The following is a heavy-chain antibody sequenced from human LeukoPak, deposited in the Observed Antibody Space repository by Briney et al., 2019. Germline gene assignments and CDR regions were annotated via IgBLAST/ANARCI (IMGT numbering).Heavy chain of an antibody. D-gene: IGHD3-10*01. V-gene: IGHV1-18*01. CDR2: ISAYNGNT. CDR1: GYTFISYG. CDR3: ARLGVKIVRGVSLKRSGGHWFDP. J-gene: IGHJ5*02. Sequence: ASVKVSCKASGYTFISYGISWVRQAPGQGLEWMGWISAYNGNTNYAQKFQGRVTMTTDTSTSTAYMELRSLISDDTAVYYCARLGVKIVRGVSLKRSGGHWFDPWGQGTLVTVSS.